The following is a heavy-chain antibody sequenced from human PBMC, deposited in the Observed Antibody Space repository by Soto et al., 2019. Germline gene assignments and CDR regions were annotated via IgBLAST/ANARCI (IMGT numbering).Heavy chain of an antibody. Sequence: GASVKVSCKASGYTFTSYGISWVRQAPGQGLERMGWISAYNGNTNYAQKLQGRVTMTTDTSTSTAYMELRSLRSDDTAVYYCARDIVVVPAALPASYYYYGMDVWGQGTTVTVSS. V-gene: IGHV1-18*01. CDR3: ARDIVVVPAALPASYYYYGMDV. CDR1: GYTFTSYG. CDR2: ISAYNGNT. D-gene: IGHD2-2*01. J-gene: IGHJ6*02.